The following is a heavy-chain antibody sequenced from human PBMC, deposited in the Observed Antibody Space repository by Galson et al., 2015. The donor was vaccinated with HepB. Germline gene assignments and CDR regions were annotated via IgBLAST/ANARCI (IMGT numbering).Heavy chain of an antibody. J-gene: IGHJ4*02. Sequence: SLRLSCAASGFTFSSYAMSWVRQAPGKGLEWVPAISGSGGSTYYADSVKGRFTISRDNSKNTLYLQMNSLRAEDTAVYYCAKDGYYDYVWGNYEDYWGQGTLVTVSS. CDR3: AKDGYYDYVWGNYEDY. V-gene: IGHV3-23*01. CDR1: GFTFSSYA. D-gene: IGHD3-16*01. CDR2: ISGSGGST.